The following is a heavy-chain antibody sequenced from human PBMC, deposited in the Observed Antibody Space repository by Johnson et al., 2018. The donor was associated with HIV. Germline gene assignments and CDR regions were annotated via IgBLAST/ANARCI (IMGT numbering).Heavy chain of an antibody. CDR1: GFTFSSYA. V-gene: IGHV3-30-3*01. J-gene: IGHJ3*02. CDR2: ISYDGSNK. CDR3: ARDWGFDDSSWPMEMGGDVDI. D-gene: IGHD6-13*01. Sequence: QVQLVESGGGVVQPGRSLRLSCAASGFTFSSYAMHWVRQAPGKGLEWVAVISYDGSNKYYADSVKGRFTISRDNSKNTLYLQMNSLRAEDTAVYYCARDWGFDDSSWPMEMGGDVDIWGQGTMVTVSS.